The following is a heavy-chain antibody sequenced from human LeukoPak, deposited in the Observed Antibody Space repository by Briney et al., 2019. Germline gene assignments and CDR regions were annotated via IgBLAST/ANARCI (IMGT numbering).Heavy chain of an antibody. D-gene: IGHD3-3*01. CDR1: GGSFSGYY. CDR2: INHSGST. Sequence: SETLSLTCAVYGGSFSGYYWSWIRQPPGKGLEWIGEINHSGSTNYNPSLKSRVTISVDTSKNQFSLKLSSVTAADTAVYYCARELYDFWSGYYLWAFDIWGQGTMVTVSS. J-gene: IGHJ3*02. CDR3: ARELYDFWSGYYLWAFDI. V-gene: IGHV4-34*01.